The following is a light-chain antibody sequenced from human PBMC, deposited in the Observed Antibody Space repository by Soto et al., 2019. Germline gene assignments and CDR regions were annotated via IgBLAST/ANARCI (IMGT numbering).Light chain of an antibody. CDR2: WAS. CDR3: QQYYSTPVT. J-gene: IGKJ4*01. CDR1: QSILFSSNNKNY. Sequence: DIAMTQSPDSLAVSLGERATINCKSSQSILFSSNNKNYLTWYQQKPGQPPKPLIYWASTRESGVPDRFSGSGSGTDFTLTISSLQAEDVAVYYCQQYYSTPVTFGGGTKVEIK. V-gene: IGKV4-1*01.